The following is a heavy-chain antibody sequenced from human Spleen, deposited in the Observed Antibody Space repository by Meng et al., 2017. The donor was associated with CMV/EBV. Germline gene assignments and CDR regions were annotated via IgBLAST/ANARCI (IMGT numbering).Heavy chain of an antibody. V-gene: IGHV4-34*01. CDR1: GGSFSGYY. D-gene: IGHD4/OR15-4a*01. Sequence: SQTLSLTCAVYGGSFSGYYWSWIRQPPGKGLEWIGEINHSGSTNNNPSLKSRVTISVGTSKNQFSLKLNSVTAADAAVYYCARAPGDMVLRVYLYYFDYWGQGTLVTVSS. CDR2: INHSGST. J-gene: IGHJ4*02. CDR3: ARAPGDMVLRVYLYYFDY.